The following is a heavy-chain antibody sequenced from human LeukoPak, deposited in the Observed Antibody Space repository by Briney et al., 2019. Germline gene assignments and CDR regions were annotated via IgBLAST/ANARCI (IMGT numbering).Heavy chain of an antibody. D-gene: IGHD2-2*01. Sequence: GESLKISCKGSGYSFTSYWIGWVRQMPGKGLEWMGIIYPGDSDTRYSPSLQGQVTISADKSISTAYLQWSSLKASDTAMYYCARHLGYCSSTSCAWFDPWGQGTLVTVSS. J-gene: IGHJ5*02. V-gene: IGHV5-51*01. CDR2: IYPGDSDT. CDR3: ARHLGYCSSTSCAWFDP. CDR1: GYSFTSYW.